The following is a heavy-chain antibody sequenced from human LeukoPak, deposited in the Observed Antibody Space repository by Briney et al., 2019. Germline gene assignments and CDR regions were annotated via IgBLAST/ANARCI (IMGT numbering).Heavy chain of an antibody. CDR3: ARGRTTTVTTRGDYYYYMDV. CDR2: IIPIFGTA. D-gene: IGHD4-17*01. Sequence: SVKVSCKASGGTFSSYAISWVRQAPGQGLEWMGGIIPIFGTANYAQKFQGRVTITADKSTSTAYMELSSLRSEDTAVYYCARGRTTTVTTRGDYYYYMDVWGKGTTVTVSS. V-gene: IGHV1-69*06. J-gene: IGHJ6*03. CDR1: GGTFSSYA.